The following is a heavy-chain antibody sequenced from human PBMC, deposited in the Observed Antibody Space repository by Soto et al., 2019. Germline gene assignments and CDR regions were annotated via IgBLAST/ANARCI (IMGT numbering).Heavy chain of an antibody. CDR3: ARAYDFWSGYMGEYNWFDP. V-gene: IGHV1-46*01. Sequence: AASVKVSCKASGYTFTSYYMHWVRQAPGQGLEWMGIINPSGGSTSYAQKFQGRVTMTRDTSTSTVYMELSSLRSEDTAVYYCARAYDFWSGYMGEYNWFDPWGQGTLVTVSS. CDR2: INPSGGST. J-gene: IGHJ5*02. CDR1: GYTFTSYY. D-gene: IGHD3-3*01.